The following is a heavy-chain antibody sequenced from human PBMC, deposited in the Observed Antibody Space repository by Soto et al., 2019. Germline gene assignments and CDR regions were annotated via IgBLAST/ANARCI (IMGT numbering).Heavy chain of an antibody. CDR2: IYHSGST. V-gene: IGHV4-30-2*01. J-gene: IGHJ4*02. CDR3: ASSVRIPTVINY. CDR1: GGSISSGGYS. D-gene: IGHD4-17*01. Sequence: PSETLSLTCAVSGGSISSGGYSWSWIRQPPGKGLEWIGYIYHSGSTYYNPSLKSRVTISVDRSKNQSSLKLSSVTAADTAVYYCASSVRIPTVINYWGQGTLVTVSS.